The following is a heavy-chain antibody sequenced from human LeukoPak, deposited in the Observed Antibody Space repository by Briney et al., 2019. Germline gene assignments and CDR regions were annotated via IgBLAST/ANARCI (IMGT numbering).Heavy chain of an antibody. Sequence: GGSLRLSCAASGFTFSSYGMSWVRQAPGKGLEWVSSIIGTGGSTHYADSVKGRFTISRDNSKNTLYLQMNSLRAEDTAVYYCAKGTMSQHRGAFDIWGQGTMVIVSS. D-gene: IGHD3-22*01. CDR3: AKGTMSQHRGAFDI. CDR2: IIGTGGST. CDR1: GFTFSSYG. V-gene: IGHV3-23*01. J-gene: IGHJ3*02.